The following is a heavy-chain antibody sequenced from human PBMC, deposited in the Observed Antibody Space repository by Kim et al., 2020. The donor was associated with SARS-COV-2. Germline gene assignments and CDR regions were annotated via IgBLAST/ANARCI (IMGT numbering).Heavy chain of an antibody. CDR3: ARDSRRTDLDY. V-gene: IGHV3-7*03. D-gene: IGHD1-1*01. Sequence: GGSLRLSCAASGFTFSTYWMSWVRQAPGKGLEWVANIRQDGSERYYVDSVKGRFIISRDNAKNSLYLQMNSLRAEDTAVYYCARDSRRTDLDYWGQGTLVTVSS. J-gene: IGHJ4*02. CDR2: IRQDGSER. CDR1: GFTFSTYW.